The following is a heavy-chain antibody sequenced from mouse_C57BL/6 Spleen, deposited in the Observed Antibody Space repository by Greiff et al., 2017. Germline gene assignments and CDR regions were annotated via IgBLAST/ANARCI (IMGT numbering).Heavy chain of an antibody. V-gene: IGHV1-15*01. D-gene: IGHD1-1*01. J-gene: IGHJ4*01. CDR1: GYTFTDYE. CDR2: IDPETGGT. CDR3: TPITTVGAMDY. Sequence: VQLQQSGAELVRPGASVTLSCKASGYTFTDYEMHWVKQTPVHGLEWIGAIDPETGGTAYNQKFKGKAILTADKSSSTAYMELRSLTSEDSAVYYCTPITTVGAMDYWGQGTTGTVAS.